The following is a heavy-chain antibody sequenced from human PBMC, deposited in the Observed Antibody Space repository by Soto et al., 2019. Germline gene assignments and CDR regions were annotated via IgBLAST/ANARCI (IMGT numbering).Heavy chain of an antibody. D-gene: IGHD3-16*01. Sequence: QVQLVQSGAEVKKPGASVRVSCKASGYTFRNYAFSWVRQAPGQGIEWMGWIGTYNVVTNYAQKFQGRLTMTTDESTSTAYMDLQSLRSDDTAVYYCARDGGKFDYWGQGTLVTVSS. CDR3: ARDGGKFDY. CDR2: IGTYNVVT. CDR1: GYTFRNYA. V-gene: IGHV1-18*01. J-gene: IGHJ4*02.